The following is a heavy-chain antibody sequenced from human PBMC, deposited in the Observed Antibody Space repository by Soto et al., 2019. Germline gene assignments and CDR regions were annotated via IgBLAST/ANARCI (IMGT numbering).Heavy chain of an antibody. CDR1: GGSFSCYY. CDR2: INHSGST. J-gene: IGHJ5*02. D-gene: IGHD6-13*01. CDR3: ARALMYSSSWYRGNWFDP. Sequence: SETLSLTCAVYGGSFSCYYWSWIRQPPGKGLEWIGEINHSGSTNYNPSLKSRVTISVDTSKNQFSLKLSSVTAADTAVYYCARALMYSSSWYRGNWFDPWGQGTLVTVSS. V-gene: IGHV4-34*01.